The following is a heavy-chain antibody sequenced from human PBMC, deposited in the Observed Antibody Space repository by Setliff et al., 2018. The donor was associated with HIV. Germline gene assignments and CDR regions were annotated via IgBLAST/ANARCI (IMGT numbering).Heavy chain of an antibody. D-gene: IGHD2-15*01. CDR1: GFTFSDYY. Sequence: ASVKVSCKASGFTFSDYYMHWVRQAPGQGLEWKGWVRPYNADKNYAQKFQGRVTMTSDTSISTAYLELSGLTSDDTAIYYCARDRAYCSSGSCYRPLVYYFYYMDVWGTGTTVTVSS. CDR3: ARDRAYCSSGSCYRPLVYYFYYMDV. J-gene: IGHJ6*03. CDR2: VRPYNADK. V-gene: IGHV1-2*02.